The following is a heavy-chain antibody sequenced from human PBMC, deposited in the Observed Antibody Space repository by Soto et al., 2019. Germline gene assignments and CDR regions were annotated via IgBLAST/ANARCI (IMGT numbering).Heavy chain of an antibody. Sequence: SETLSLTCTVSGGSISSSSYYWGWIRQPPGKGLEWIGSIYYSGSTYYNPSLKSRVTISVDTSKNQFSLKLSSVTAADTAVYYCASLSSGWYGLSFDYWGQGTLVTSPQ. CDR2: IYYSGST. J-gene: IGHJ4*02. D-gene: IGHD6-19*01. CDR3: ASLSSGWYGLSFDY. V-gene: IGHV4-39*01. CDR1: GGSISSSSYY.